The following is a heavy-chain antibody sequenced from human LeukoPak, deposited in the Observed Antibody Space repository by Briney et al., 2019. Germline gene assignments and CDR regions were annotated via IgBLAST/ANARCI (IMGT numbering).Heavy chain of an antibody. J-gene: IGHJ4*02. D-gene: IGHD2-21*02. V-gene: IGHV3-7*01. Sequence: PGGSLRLSCAASGFTFSSYWMSWVRQAPGKGLEWVANIKQDGSEKYYVDSVKGRFTISRDNAKNSLYLQMNSLRAEDTAVYYCARAQGGGDLGLIEFFDYWGQGTLVTVSS. CDR3: ARAQGGGDLGLIEFFDY. CDR1: GFTFSSYW. CDR2: IKQDGSEK.